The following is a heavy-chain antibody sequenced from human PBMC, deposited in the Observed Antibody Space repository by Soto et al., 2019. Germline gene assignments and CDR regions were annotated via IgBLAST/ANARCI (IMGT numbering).Heavy chain of an antibody. Sequence: ASVKFSCKASGYTFTSYGISWVRQAPGQGLEWMGWISAYNGNTNYAQKLQGRVTMTTDTSTSTAYMELRSLRSDDTAVYYCAFGGYSSSGYYPLFDYWGQGTMVTVSS. J-gene: IGHJ4*03. CDR1: GYTFTSYG. V-gene: IGHV1-18*04. CDR2: ISAYNGNT. D-gene: IGHD3-22*01. CDR3: AFGGYSSSGYYPLFDY.